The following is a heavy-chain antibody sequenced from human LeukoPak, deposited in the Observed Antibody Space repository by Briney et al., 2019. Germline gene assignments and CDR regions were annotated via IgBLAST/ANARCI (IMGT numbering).Heavy chain of an antibody. J-gene: IGHJ4*02. CDR1: GFTFSSYG. CDR2: IWYDGSNK. V-gene: IGHV3-33*01. CDR3: ARDSFFKRDGGDFDY. Sequence: PGGSLRLSCAASGFTFSSYGLRWVRQAPGKGLEWVAVIWYDGSNKYYADSVKGRFTVSRDNSKNTLYLQMNSLRAEDTAVYHCARDSFFKRDGGDFDYWGQGTLVTVSS. D-gene: IGHD2-21*01.